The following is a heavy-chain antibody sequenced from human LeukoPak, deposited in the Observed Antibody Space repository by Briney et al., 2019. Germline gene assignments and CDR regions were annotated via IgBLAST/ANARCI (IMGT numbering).Heavy chain of an antibody. CDR1: GGSISSSSYY. CDR2: IYYSGST. CDR3: ASGSPLLWFGELSYFDY. J-gene: IGHJ4*02. V-gene: IGHV4-39*07. Sequence: SETLSLTCTVSGGSISSSSYYWGWIRQPPGTGLEWIGSIYYSGSTYYNPSLKSRVTISVDTSKNQFSLKLSSVTAADTAVYYCASGSPLLWFGELSYFDYWGQGTLVTVSS. D-gene: IGHD3-10*01.